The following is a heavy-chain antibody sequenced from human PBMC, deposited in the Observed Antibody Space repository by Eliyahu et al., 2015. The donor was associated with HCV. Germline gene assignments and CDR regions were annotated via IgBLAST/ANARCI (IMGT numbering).Heavy chain of an antibody. J-gene: IGHJ4*02. D-gene: IGHD2-15*01. V-gene: IGHV3-33*05. CDR2: ILYDGSNQ. CDR1: GFTFSTYG. Sequence: QVQLVESGGGVVQPGRSLRLSCAASGFTFSTYGMHWVRQAPDKGLEWVAVILYDGSNQYYADSVKGRFTISRDTSKNTLYLQMNSLRVEDTAVYYCVRDDSCSGGSCFDYWGQGTLVTVSS. CDR3: VRDDSCSGGSCFDY.